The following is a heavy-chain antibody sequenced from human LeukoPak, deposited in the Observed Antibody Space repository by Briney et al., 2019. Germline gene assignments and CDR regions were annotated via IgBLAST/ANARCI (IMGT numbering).Heavy chain of an antibody. CDR3: ASGGVTTDYYDSSGYWTPLDY. J-gene: IGHJ4*02. D-gene: IGHD3-22*01. CDR2: ISKTSTYI. CDR1: GFTFSTYS. V-gene: IGHV3-21*01. Sequence: GGSLRLSCAASGFTFSTYSMNWVRQAPGKGLEWVSSISKTSTYIYYADSVKGRFTISRDNAKNSLYLQMNSLRAEDTAVYYCASGGVTTDYYDSSGYWTPLDYWGQGTLVTVSS.